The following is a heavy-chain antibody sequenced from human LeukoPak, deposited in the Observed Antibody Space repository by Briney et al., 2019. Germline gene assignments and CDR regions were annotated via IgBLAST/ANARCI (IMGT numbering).Heavy chain of an antibody. CDR1: GFTFSSYG. Sequence: GGSLRLSSAASGFTFSSYGMHWVRQAPGKGLEWVAVIWYDGSNKYYADSVKGRFTISRDNSKNTLYLQMNSLRAEDTAVYYCAKDAFITGTTDWGQGTLVTVSS. CDR2: IWYDGSNK. D-gene: IGHD1-7*01. J-gene: IGHJ4*02. V-gene: IGHV3-33*06. CDR3: AKDAFITGTTD.